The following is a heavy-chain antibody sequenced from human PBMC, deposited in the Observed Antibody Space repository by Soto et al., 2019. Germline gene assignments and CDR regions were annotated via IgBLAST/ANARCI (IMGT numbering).Heavy chain of an antibody. CDR2: IYYSGST. CDR1: GGSISSGGYY. V-gene: IGHV4-31*03. CDR3: ARGYSYGSNDAFDI. D-gene: IGHD5-18*01. J-gene: IGHJ3*02. Sequence: QVQLQESGPGLVKPSQTLSLTCTVSGGSISSGGYYWSWIRQHPGKGLEWIGYIYYSGSTYYNPSLKGRVTISVDTSKNQFSLKLSSVTAADTAVYYCARGYSYGSNDAFDIWGQGTMVTVSS.